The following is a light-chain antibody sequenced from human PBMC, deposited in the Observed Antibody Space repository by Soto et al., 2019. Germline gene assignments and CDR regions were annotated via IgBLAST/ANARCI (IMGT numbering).Light chain of an antibody. J-gene: IGKJ2*01. V-gene: IGKV1-12*01. CDR3: QQANSLPYT. CDR2: GAS. CDR1: QGVSKW. Sequence: DIQMTQSPSSVSASVGDRVTITCRASQGVSKWLAWYQQKPGKGPKLLIYGASSLQSGVPSRFSGSGYGTDFTLTIINLQPEDSATYFCQQANSLPYTFGQGTKLEIK.